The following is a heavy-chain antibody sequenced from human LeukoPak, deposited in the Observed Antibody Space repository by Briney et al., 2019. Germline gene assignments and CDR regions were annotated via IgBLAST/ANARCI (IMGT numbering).Heavy chain of an antibody. CDR3: ARNRRVVVPAALGY. CDR2: MNPNSGNT. V-gene: IGHV1-8*01. CDR1: GYTFTSYD. Sequence: GASVKVSCKASGYTFTSYDINWVRQATGQGLEWMGWMNPNSGNTGYAQKFQGRCTMTRNTSISTAYMELSSLRSEDTAVYYCARNRRVVVPAALGYWGQGTLVTVSS. J-gene: IGHJ4*02. D-gene: IGHD2-2*01.